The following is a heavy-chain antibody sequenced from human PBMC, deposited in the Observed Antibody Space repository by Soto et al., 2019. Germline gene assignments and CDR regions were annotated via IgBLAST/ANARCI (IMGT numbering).Heavy chain of an antibody. CDR1: GYTFTSYY. D-gene: IGHD6-13*01. V-gene: IGHV1-46*01. CDR3: ARVGSSSWYLGGMDV. J-gene: IGHJ6*02. CDR2: INPSGGST. Sequence: ASVKVSCKASGYTFTSYYMHWVRQAPGQGLEWMGIINPSGGSTSYAQKFQGRVTMTRDTSTSTVYMELSSLRSEGTAVYYCARVGSSSWYLGGMDVWGQGTTVTVSS.